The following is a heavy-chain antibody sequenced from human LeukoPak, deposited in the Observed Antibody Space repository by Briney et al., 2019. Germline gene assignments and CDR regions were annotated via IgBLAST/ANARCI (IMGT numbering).Heavy chain of an antibody. V-gene: IGHV3-30*18. Sequence: GSLRLSCAASGFTFSSYGMHWVRQAPGKGLEWVAVISYDGSNKYYADSVKGRFTISRDNSKNTLYLQMNSLRAEDAAVYYCAKDLPIYWGQGTLVTVSS. CDR3: AKDLPIY. CDR2: ISYDGSNK. J-gene: IGHJ4*02. CDR1: GFTFSSYG. D-gene: IGHD5-24*01.